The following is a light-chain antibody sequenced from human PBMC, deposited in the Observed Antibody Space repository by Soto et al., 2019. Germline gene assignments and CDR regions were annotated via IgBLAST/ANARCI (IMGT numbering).Light chain of an antibody. J-gene: IGKJ4*01. CDR1: QSVSSY. CDR2: DAS. V-gene: IGKV3-11*01. CDR3: QPYNNWPLT. Sequence: EIVLTQSPATLSLSPWERATLSCRASQSVSSYLAWYQQKPGQAPRLLIYDASNRATGIPARFSGSRSGAEFTLTINSLQSEDFAVYYCQPYNNWPLTFGGGTKVDIK.